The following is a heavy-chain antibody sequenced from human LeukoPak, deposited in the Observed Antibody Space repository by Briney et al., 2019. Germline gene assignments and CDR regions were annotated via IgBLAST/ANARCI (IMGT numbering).Heavy chain of an antibody. J-gene: IGHJ5*02. D-gene: IGHD2-21*02. Sequence: PGGSLRLSCAASGFTFSSYAMSWVRQAPGKGPEWVSAISGSGGSTYYADSVKGRFTISRDNSKNTLYLQMNSLRAEDTAVYYCAKDGIVVVTAIPDWFDPWGQGTLVTVSS. CDR1: GFTFSSYA. CDR3: AKDGIVVVTAIPDWFDP. CDR2: ISGSGGST. V-gene: IGHV3-23*01.